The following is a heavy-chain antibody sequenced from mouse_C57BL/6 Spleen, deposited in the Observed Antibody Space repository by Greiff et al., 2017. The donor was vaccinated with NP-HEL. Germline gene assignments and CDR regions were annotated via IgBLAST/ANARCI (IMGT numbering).Heavy chain of an antibody. J-gene: IGHJ4*01. CDR1: GYAFSSSW. Sequence: VQRVESGPELVKPGASVKISCKASGYAFSSSWMNWVKQRPGKGLEWIGRIYPGDGDTNYNGKFKGKATLTADKSSSTAYMQLSSLTSEDSAVYFCARSDAMDYWGQGTSVTVSS. V-gene: IGHV1-82*01. CDR2: IYPGDGDT. CDR3: ARSDAMDY.